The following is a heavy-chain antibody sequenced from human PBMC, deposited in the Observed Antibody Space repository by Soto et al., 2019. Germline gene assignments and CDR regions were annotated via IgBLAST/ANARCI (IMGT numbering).Heavy chain of an antibody. Sequence: ASVKVSCKASGYTFTSYGISWVRPAPGQGLEWMGWISAYNGNTNYAQKLQGRVTMTTDTSTSTAYMELRSLRSDDTAVYYCARVPRVDRWCWFDPWGQGTLVTVSS. J-gene: IGHJ5*02. CDR2: ISAYNGNT. CDR1: GYTFTSYG. V-gene: IGHV1-18*01. CDR3: ARVPRVDRWCWFDP. D-gene: IGHD2-21*01.